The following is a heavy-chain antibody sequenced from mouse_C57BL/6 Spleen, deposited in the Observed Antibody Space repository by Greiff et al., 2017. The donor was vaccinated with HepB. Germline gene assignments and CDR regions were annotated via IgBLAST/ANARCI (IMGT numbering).Heavy chain of an antibody. CDR3: AREYYGSSYFDV. Sequence: EVKLMESGPELVKPGASVKISCKASGYSFTGYYMNWVKQSPEKSLEWIGEINPSTGGTTYNQKFKAKATLTVDKSSSTAYMQLKSLTSEDSAVYYCAREYYGSSYFDVWGTGTTVTVSS. V-gene: IGHV1-42*01. D-gene: IGHD1-1*01. J-gene: IGHJ1*03. CDR2: INPSTGGT. CDR1: GYSFTGYY.